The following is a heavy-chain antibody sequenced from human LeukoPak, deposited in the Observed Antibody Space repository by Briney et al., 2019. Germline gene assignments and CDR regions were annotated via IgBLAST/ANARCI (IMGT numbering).Heavy chain of an antibody. CDR2: IYTSGST. CDR3: ARSLVVVPAADDYYYYYGMDV. J-gene: IGHJ6*02. Sequence: PSETLSLTCTVSGGSISSYYWSWIRQPAGKGLEWIGRIYTSGSTNYNPSLKSRVTVSVDTSKSQFSLKLSSVTAADTAVYYCARSLVVVPAADDYYYYYGMDVWGQGTTVTVSS. CDR1: GGSISSYY. D-gene: IGHD2-2*01. V-gene: IGHV4-4*07.